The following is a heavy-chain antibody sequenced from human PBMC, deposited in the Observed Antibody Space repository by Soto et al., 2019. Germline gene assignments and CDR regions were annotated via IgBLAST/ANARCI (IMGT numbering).Heavy chain of an antibody. CDR1: GFTFSDYY. CDR3: ARGRSIAARPGGAFDI. D-gene: IGHD6-6*01. J-gene: IGHJ3*02. V-gene: IGHV3-11*06. CDR2: ISSSSSYT. Sequence: GGSLRLSCAASGFTFSDYYMSWIRQAPGKGLEWVSYISSSSSYTNYADSVKGRFTISRDNAKNSLYLQMNSLRAEDTAVYYCARGRSIAARPGGAFDIWGQGTMVTVSS.